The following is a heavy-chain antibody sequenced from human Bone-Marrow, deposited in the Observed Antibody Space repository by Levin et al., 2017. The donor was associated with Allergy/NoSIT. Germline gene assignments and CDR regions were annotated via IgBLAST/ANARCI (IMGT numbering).Heavy chain of an antibody. CDR2: IYPGDSDT. CDR3: ARPRRTYDILTGYIGHFYDGMDV. Sequence: PGGSLRLSCKGSGYSFTNYWIAWVRQMSGKGLEWMGIIYPGDSDTRYSPSFQGQVTISADKSISTAYLQWSSLKASDTAMYYCARPRRTYDILTGYIGHFYDGMDVWGQGTTVTVSS. J-gene: IGHJ6*02. V-gene: IGHV5-51*01. D-gene: IGHD3-9*01. CDR1: GYSFTNYW.